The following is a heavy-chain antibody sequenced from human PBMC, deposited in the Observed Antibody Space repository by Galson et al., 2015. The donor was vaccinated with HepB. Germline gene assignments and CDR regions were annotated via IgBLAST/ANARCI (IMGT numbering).Heavy chain of an antibody. CDR3: ASSMIDPIGYYYYMDV. CDR2: IITILGIA. Sequence: SVKVSCKASGGTFSSYAISWVRQAPGQGLEWMGGIITILGIANYAQKFQGRVTITADKSTSTAYMELSSLRSEDTAVYYCASSMIDPIGYYYYMDVWGKGTTFTVSS. D-gene: IGHD3-22*01. V-gene: IGHV1-69*10. CDR1: GGTFSSYA. J-gene: IGHJ6*03.